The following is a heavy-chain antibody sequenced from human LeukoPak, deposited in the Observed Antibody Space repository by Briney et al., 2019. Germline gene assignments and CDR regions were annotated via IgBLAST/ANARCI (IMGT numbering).Heavy chain of an antibody. Sequence: ASVKVSCKASGYTFTSYDINWVRQATGQGLEWMGWMNPNSGNTGYAQKFQGRVTMTRNTSLSTAYMELSSLRSENTAVYYCARGFRYCSSTSCSFYYFDYWGQGTLVTVSS. CDR3: ARGFRYCSSTSCSFYYFDY. CDR2: MNPNSGNT. D-gene: IGHD2-2*01. CDR1: GYTFTSYD. V-gene: IGHV1-8*01. J-gene: IGHJ4*02.